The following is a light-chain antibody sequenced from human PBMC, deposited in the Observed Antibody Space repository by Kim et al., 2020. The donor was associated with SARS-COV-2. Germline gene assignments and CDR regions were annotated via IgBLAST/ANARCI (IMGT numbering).Light chain of an antibody. Sequence: GQRVTISCSGSHPNIGSNPVNWYQHLPGTAPKFLIYNDNQRPSGVPDRFSASNTGTSASLAISGPQSEDEGDYYCATWDDSLNVYVFGTGTKVTVL. CDR2: NDN. V-gene: IGLV1-44*01. J-gene: IGLJ1*01. CDR1: HPNIGSNP. CDR3: ATWDDSLNVYV.